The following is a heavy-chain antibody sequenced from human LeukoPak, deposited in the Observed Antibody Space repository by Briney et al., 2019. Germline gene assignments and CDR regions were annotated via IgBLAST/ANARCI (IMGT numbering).Heavy chain of an antibody. J-gene: IGHJ4*02. Sequence: GGSLRLSCAASGFTFSSYVMSWVRQAPGKGLERVSVISGSGGSTYYADSVKGRFTISRDNSKNTLYLQMNSLRAEDTAVYYCAKFLPTHIVVANYYFDYWGQGTLVTVSS. CDR2: ISGSGGST. D-gene: IGHD2-21*01. CDR3: AKFLPTHIVVANYYFDY. CDR1: GFTFSSYV. V-gene: IGHV3-23*01.